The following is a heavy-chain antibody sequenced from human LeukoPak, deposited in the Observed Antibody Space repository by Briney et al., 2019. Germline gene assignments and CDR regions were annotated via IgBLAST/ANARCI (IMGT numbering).Heavy chain of an antibody. CDR3: ARDHVEIATSYDMDV. CDR2: ISSSSSYI. Sequence: GGSLRLSCAASGFTFSSYSMNWVRQAPGTGLEWVSSISSSSSYIYYADSVKGRFTISRDNAKNSLYLQMGSLRAEDMAVYYCARDHVEIATSYDMDVWGKGTTVTIS. D-gene: IGHD5-24*01. V-gene: IGHV3-21*01. CDR1: GFTFSSYS. J-gene: IGHJ6*03.